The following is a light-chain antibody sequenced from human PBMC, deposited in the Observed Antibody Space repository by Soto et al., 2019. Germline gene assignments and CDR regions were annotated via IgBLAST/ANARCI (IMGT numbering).Light chain of an antibody. CDR2: AAS. J-gene: IGKJ1*01. Sequence: EIVMTQSPATLSVSPGERATLSCRASQSVSSNLAWYQQKPGQAPRLLIYAASTRATGLPARFSGSGSGTVFTLTISSLQSEDFAVYYCQQYSKWPLTFGQGTKVEIK. CDR3: QQYSKWPLT. V-gene: IGKV3-15*01. CDR1: QSVSSN.